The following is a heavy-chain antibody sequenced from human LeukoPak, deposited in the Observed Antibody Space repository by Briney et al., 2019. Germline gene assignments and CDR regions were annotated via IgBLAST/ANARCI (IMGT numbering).Heavy chain of an antibody. Sequence: GGSLRLSCAASGFTFSSYWMSWVRQAPGKGLEWVSGINWNGGSTGYADSVKGRFTISRDNAKNSLYLQMNSLRAEDTALYYCARGQVIAAAFDYWGQGTLVTVSS. J-gene: IGHJ4*02. CDR1: GFTFSSYW. CDR3: ARGQVIAAAFDY. CDR2: INWNGGST. V-gene: IGHV3-20*04. D-gene: IGHD6-13*01.